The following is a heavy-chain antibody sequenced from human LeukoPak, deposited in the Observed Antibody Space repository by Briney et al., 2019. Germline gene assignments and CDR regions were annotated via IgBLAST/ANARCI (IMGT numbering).Heavy chain of an antibody. CDR2: IDYSGST. CDR1: GGSITSGTFY. J-gene: IGHJ4*02. Sequence: SETLSLTCSVSGGSITSGTFYWGWVRQPPGKGLEWIGTIDYSGSTYFSPPLKSRVTISVDTSKNEFSLKLRSVTAADTAIYYCHMIGRLDLDYWSQGTRVTVSS. D-gene: IGHD1-26*01. CDR3: HMIGRLDLDY. V-gene: IGHV4-39*01.